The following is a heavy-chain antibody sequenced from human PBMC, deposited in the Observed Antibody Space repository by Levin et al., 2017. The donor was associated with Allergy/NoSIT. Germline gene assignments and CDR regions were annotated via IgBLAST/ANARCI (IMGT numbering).Heavy chain of an antibody. CDR3: ARVGSVVPAGAFDY. Sequence: GGSLRLSCAASGFTFDDYGMSWVRQAPEKGLEWVSGINWNGGSTGYADSVKGRFTISRDNAKNSLYLQMNSLRAEDTALYYCARVGSVVPAGAFDYWGQGTLVTVSS. D-gene: IGHD2-2*01. CDR1: GFTFDDYG. V-gene: IGHV3-20*04. J-gene: IGHJ4*02. CDR2: INWNGGST.